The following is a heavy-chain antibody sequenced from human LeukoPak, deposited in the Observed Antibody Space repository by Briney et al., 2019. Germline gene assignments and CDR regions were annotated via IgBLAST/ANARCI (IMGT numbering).Heavy chain of an antibody. J-gene: IGHJ4*02. D-gene: IGHD2/OR15-2a*01. V-gene: IGHV4-59*08. CDR1: GGSISSYY. CDR3: AGHHPRNTVDF. Sequence: SETLSLTCAVSGGSISSYYWSRIRQPPGKGLEWIAYISDIGSINYNPSLKSRVTISLDTSKNQFSLKLSSVTAADTAVYYCAGHHPRNTVDFWGQGTLVTVSS. CDR2: ISDIGSI.